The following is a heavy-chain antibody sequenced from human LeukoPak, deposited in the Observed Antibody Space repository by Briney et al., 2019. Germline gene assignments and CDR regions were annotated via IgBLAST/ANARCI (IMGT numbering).Heavy chain of an antibody. V-gene: IGHV3-7*01. CDR2: IKQDGSES. J-gene: IGHJ3*01. CDR1: GFSFSIQW. CDR3: ARSTAHDGSSTGNRSFDL. D-gene: IGHD2-8*02. Sequence: SLCPSCAASGFSFSIQWMTWVRHPPGNGLECVAYIKQDGSESHYVDSRTGRSSISTDNAGSSLYQQMNRLRVEETAIYYCARSTAHDGSSTGNRSFDLWGQGTMVIVSS.